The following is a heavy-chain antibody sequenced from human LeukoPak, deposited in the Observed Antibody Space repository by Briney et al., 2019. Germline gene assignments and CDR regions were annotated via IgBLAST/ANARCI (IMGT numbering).Heavy chain of an antibody. D-gene: IGHD6-13*01. V-gene: IGHV3-30*02. CDR2: IRYDGSNK. CDR3: AKDQDFLAAAGAVFDY. Sequence: QPGGSLRLSCAASGFTFSSYGMHWVRQAPGKGLEWVAFIRYDGSNKYYADSVKGRFTISRDNSKNTLYLQMNSLRAEDTAVYYCAKDQDFLAAAGAVFDYWGQGTLVTVSS. J-gene: IGHJ4*02. CDR1: GFTFSSYG.